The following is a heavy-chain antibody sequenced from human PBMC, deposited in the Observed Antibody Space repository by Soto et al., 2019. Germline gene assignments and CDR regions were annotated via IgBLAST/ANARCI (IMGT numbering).Heavy chain of an antibody. J-gene: IGHJ5*02. D-gene: IGHD4-17*01. CDR1: ASTFTGYT. CDR2: ISTFNGNT. V-gene: IGHV1-18*04. CDR3: ARGTVTSGRWFGP. Sequence: QVHLVQSGTEVKEAGASVKVSCKASASTFTGYTINWVLQAPGQGLERMGWISTFNGNTKYAGNFEGRVTMTTNTSTTTAYMELTSLTFDDTAVYFCARGTVTSGRWFGPWGQGTLVSVSS.